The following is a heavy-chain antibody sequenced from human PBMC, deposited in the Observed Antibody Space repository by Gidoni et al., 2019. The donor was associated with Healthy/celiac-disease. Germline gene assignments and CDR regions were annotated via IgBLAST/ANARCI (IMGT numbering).Heavy chain of an antibody. CDR2: INPNSGGT. Sequence: QVPLVQSGAEVKKPGASVTVSCKASGYTFTGSYMHWVRQAPGQGLEWMGWINPNSGGTNYAQKLKGRVTMTRETSISTAYMELSRLRSDDTAVYYCARDTTIFGVVIREWFDPWGQGTLVTVSS. J-gene: IGHJ5*02. D-gene: IGHD3-3*01. CDR3: ARDTTIFGVVIREWFDP. CDR1: GYTFTGSY. V-gene: IGHV1-2*02.